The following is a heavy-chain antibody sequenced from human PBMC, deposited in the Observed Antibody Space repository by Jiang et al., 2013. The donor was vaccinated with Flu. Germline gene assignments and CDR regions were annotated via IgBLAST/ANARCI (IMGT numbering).Heavy chain of an antibody. CDR1: GGSFSGHY. CDR2: INHSGST. D-gene: IGHD3-16*01. V-gene: IGHV4-34*01. Sequence: LLKPSETLSLTCAVYGGSFSGHYWSWIRQPPGKGLEWIGEINHSGSTNYNPSLKSRVTISVDTSKNQFSLKLSSVTAADTAVYYCASRGESPGDDAFDIWGQGTMVTVSS. CDR3: ASRGESPGDDAFDI. J-gene: IGHJ3*02.